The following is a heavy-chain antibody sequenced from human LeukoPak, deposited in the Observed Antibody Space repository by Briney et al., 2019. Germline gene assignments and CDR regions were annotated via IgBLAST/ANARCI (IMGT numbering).Heavy chain of an antibody. CDR2: TYYRSKWHN. Sequence: SQTLSLTCAISGDSVSINSAAWNWIRQSPSRGLEWLGRTYYRSKWHNDYAVSVKSRITTNPDTSKNQFSLQLNSVTPEDTAVYYCARDHFARKWWFDPWGQGTLVTVSS. D-gene: IGHD3-3*02. CDR3: ARDHFARKWWFDP. CDR1: GDSVSINSAA. J-gene: IGHJ5*02. V-gene: IGHV6-1*01.